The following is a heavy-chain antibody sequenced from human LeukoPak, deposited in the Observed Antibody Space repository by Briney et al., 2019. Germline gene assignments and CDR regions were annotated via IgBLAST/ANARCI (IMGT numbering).Heavy chain of an antibody. CDR2: ISSSSSYI. D-gene: IGHD1-1*01. CDR3: ARNLAYNAFDI. V-gene: IGHV3-21*01. Sequence: GGSLRLSCAASGFTFSSYSMNWVRQAPGKGLEWVSSISSSSSYIYYADSVKGRFTISRDNAKNSLYLQMDSLRAEDTAVYFCARNLAYNAFDIWGQGTMVTVSS. J-gene: IGHJ3*02. CDR1: GFTFSSYS.